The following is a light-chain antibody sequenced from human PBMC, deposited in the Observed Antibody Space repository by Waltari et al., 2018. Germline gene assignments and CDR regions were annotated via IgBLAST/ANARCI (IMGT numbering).Light chain of an antibody. V-gene: IGKV3-20*01. Sequence: EIVLTQSPGTLSLSPGERATLSCRTSQSVSSTYLAWYQQKPGQAPRLLIHGASSRVTGLPDRFSGSGSGTDFTLTISRLEPEDFAVYYCQQYGSSPVIFGPGTKVDIK. CDR2: GAS. CDR1: QSVSSTY. CDR3: QQYGSSPVI. J-gene: IGKJ3*01.